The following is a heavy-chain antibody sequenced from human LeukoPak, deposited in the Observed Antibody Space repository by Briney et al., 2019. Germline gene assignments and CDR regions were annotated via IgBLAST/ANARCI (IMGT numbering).Heavy chain of an antibody. V-gene: IGHV1-2*02. Sequence: ASVKVSCKASGYTFTGYYMHWVRQAPGQGLEWMGWISPNSGGTNYAQKFQGRVTMTRDTSISTAYMELSRLRSDDTAVYYCEVIVVVPADHGVGYWGQGTLVTVSS. CDR1: GYTFTGYY. J-gene: IGHJ4*02. D-gene: IGHD2-2*01. CDR3: EVIVVVPADHGVGY. CDR2: ISPNSGGT.